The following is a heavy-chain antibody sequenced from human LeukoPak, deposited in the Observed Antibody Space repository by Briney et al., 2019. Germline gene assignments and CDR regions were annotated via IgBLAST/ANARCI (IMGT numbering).Heavy chain of an antibody. CDR3: AKDLEGSGSYYYYYYGMDV. D-gene: IGHD3-10*01. J-gene: IGHJ6*04. CDR1: GFTFSSYA. CDR2: ISYDGSNK. Sequence: PGRSLRLSCAASGFTFSSYAMHWVRQAPGKGLEWVAVISYDGSNKYYADSVKGRFTISRDNSKNTLYLQMNSLRAEDTAVYYCAKDLEGSGSYYYYYYGMDVWGKGTTVTVSS. V-gene: IGHV3-30*04.